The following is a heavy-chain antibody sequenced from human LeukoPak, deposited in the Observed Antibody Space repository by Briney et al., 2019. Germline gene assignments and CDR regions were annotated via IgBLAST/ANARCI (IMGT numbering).Heavy chain of an antibody. J-gene: IGHJ4*02. CDR2: INHSGST. D-gene: IGHD6-13*01. Sequence: SETLSLTCAVYGGSFSGYYWSWIRQPPGKGLEWIGEINHSGSTNYNPSLKSRVTISVDTSKNQFSLKLSSVTAADTAAYYCASFPTLVEGYYFDYWGQGTLVTVSS. CDR3: ASFPTLVEGYYFDY. V-gene: IGHV4-34*01. CDR1: GGSFSGYY.